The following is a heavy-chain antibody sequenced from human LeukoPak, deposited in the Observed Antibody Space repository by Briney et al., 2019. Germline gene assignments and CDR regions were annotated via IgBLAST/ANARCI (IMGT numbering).Heavy chain of an antibody. CDR1: GFTFSSYA. CDR2: ISGSGGST. J-gene: IGHJ4*02. Sequence: PGGSLRLSCAASGFTFSSYAMSWVRQAPGKGLEWVSAISGSGGSTYYADSVKGRFTISRDNSKNTLYLQMNSLRAEDTAVYYCAKVRPLDFWSGYVYFDYWGQGTLVTVSS. CDR3: AKVRPLDFWSGYVYFDY. V-gene: IGHV3-23*01. D-gene: IGHD3-3*01.